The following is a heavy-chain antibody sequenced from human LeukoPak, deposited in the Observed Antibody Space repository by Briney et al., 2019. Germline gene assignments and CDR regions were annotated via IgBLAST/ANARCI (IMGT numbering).Heavy chain of an antibody. CDR1: GGSISSSSYY. V-gene: IGHV4-39*01. CDR2: IYYSGNT. Sequence: SETLSLTCPVSGGSISSSSYYWGCVRQPPGKGLEWIGSIYYSGNTYYNPSLKSRVTISVDTSKNQFSLKLSSVTAADTAVYYCARLYDFWSGDHNWFDPWGQGTLVTVSS. J-gene: IGHJ5*02. CDR3: ARLYDFWSGDHNWFDP. D-gene: IGHD3-3*01.